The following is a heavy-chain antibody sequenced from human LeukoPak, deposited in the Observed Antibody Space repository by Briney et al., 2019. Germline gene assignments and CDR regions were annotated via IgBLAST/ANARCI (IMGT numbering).Heavy chain of an antibody. CDR2: INHSGST. CDR3: ARGGGIVGPTTVYYFDY. V-gene: IGHV4-34*01. Sequence: PSETLSLTCAVYGGSFSGYYWSWIRQPPGKGLEWIGEINHSGSTNYNPSLKSRVTISVDMSKNQFSLKLSSVTAADTAVYYCARGGGIVGPTTVYYFDYWGQGTLVTVSS. D-gene: IGHD1-26*01. J-gene: IGHJ4*02. CDR1: GGSFSGYY.